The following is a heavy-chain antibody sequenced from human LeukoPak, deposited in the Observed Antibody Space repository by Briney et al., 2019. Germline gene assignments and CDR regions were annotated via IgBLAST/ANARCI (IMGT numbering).Heavy chain of an antibody. Sequence: SETLSLICTASGAPISRFYWNWVRQPPGKGLEWIGNIYNGVPNSFNPSLRSRVTLSVDTSKTQFSLQLASVTAADTAVYYCVQTTGWPGFDYWGQGVLVTVSS. J-gene: IGHJ4*02. D-gene: IGHD6-19*01. CDR3: VQTTGWPGFDY. CDR2: IYNGVPN. CDR1: GAPISRFY. V-gene: IGHV4-4*09.